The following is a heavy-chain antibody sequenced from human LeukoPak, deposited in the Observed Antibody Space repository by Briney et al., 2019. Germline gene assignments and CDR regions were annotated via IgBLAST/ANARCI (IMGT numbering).Heavy chain of an antibody. CDR3: ARRRCSGGSRYPKKNWFDP. V-gene: IGHV1-8*01. CDR2: MNPNSGNT. D-gene: IGHD2-15*01. Sequence: ASVKVSCKASAYTFTSYDINWVRQATGQGLEWMGWMNPNSGNTGYAQKFQGRVTMTRNTSISTAYMELSSLRSEDTAVYYCARRRCSGGSRYPKKNWFDPWGQGTLVTVSS. J-gene: IGHJ5*02. CDR1: AYTFTSYD.